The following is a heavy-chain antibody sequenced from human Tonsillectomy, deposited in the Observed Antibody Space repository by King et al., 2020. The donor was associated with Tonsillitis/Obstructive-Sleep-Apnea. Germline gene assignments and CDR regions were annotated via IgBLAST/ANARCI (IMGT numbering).Heavy chain of an antibody. CDR1: GYRFTTYW. Sequence: GPLVPSGAAVNQPGASLVISCQPSGYRFTTYWIGWVRPMPGPGLEWMGMIYPAESDTRSSPSFPGQVTLSADRATSTAYLQWSRLQASETAMYYCVRQFAGHRVHAFDIWGPGTMVSVSS. V-gene: IGHV5-51*01. CDR2: IYPAESDT. D-gene: IGHD3-10*01. J-gene: IGHJ3*02. CDR3: VRQFAGHRVHAFDI.